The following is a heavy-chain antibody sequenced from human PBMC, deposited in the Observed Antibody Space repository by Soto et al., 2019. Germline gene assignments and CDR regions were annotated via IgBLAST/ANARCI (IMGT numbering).Heavy chain of an antibody. D-gene: IGHD3-10*01. J-gene: IGHJ4*02. CDR2: ISSSSSYI. V-gene: IGHV3-21*01. Sequence: EVQLVESGGGLVKPGGSLRLSCAASGFTFSSYSMNWVRQAPGKGLEWVSSISSSSSYIYYADSVKGRFTISRDNAKNSLYLQMNSLRAEDTAVYYCARGNVEYGSGYLIDSWGQGTLVTVSS. CDR1: GFTFSSYS. CDR3: ARGNVEYGSGYLIDS.